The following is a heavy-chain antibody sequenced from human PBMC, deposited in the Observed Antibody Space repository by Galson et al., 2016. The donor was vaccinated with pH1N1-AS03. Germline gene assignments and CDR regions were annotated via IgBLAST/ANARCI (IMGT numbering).Heavy chain of an antibody. J-gene: IGHJ6*02. Sequence: SLRLSCAVSGFTFGSHWMSWVHQAPGKGLEWVANINKDGNEKYYVDSVKGRFAISRDNAKKSLYLQMNSLRAEDTAVYYCARDRTVVAASIIYYYGMDVWGQGTTVTVSS. D-gene: IGHD2-2*01. CDR2: INKDGNEK. CDR1: GFTFGSHW. V-gene: IGHV3-7*03. CDR3: ARDRTVVAASIIYYYGMDV.